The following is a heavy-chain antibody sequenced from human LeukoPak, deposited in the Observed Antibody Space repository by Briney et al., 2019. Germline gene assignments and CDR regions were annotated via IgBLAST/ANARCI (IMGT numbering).Heavy chain of an antibody. V-gene: IGHV1-8*01. CDR2: MNPNSGNT. Sequence: ASVKVSCKASGYTFTSYDINWVRQATGQGLEWRGWMNPNSGNTGYAQKFQGRVTMTRNTSISTAYMELSSLRSEDTAVYYCASLFCSSTSCSYNWFDPWGQGTLVTVSS. CDR1: GYTFTSYD. CDR3: ASLFCSSTSCSYNWFDP. J-gene: IGHJ5*02. D-gene: IGHD2-2*01.